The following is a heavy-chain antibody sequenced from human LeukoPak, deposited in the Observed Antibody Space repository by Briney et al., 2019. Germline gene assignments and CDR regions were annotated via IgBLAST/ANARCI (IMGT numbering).Heavy chain of an antibody. Sequence: SLTLSCAPSGFTFSSYAMHWDRPAPGKGLEWVAVISYDGSNKYYADSVEGRFTISRDTSKNTLYLQMNSLRAEDTAVYYCARGGDDYVWGSYRPESDYWGQGTLVTVSS. CDR2: ISYDGSNK. D-gene: IGHD3-16*02. J-gene: IGHJ4*02. CDR1: GFTFSSYA. V-gene: IGHV3-30*04. CDR3: ARGGDDYVWGSYRPESDY.